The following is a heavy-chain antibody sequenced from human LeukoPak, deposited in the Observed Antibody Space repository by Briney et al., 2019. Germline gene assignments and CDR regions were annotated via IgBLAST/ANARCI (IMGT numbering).Heavy chain of an antibody. CDR1: GYSFTSYW. J-gene: IGHJ6*03. V-gene: IGHV5-51*01. CDR2: IYPGDSDT. CDR3: ARLFSGGISYYYMDV. Sequence: GESLKISCKGSGYSFTSYWIGWVRQMPGKGLEWMGIIYPGDSDTRYSPSFQGQVTISADKSISTAYLQWCSLKASDTAMYYCARLFSGGISYYYMDVWGKGTTVTVSS. D-gene: IGHD2-15*01.